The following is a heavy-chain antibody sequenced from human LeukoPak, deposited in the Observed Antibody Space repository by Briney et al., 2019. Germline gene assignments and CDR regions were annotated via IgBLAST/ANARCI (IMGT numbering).Heavy chain of an antibody. CDR2: ISAGGDTP. V-gene: IGHV3-23*01. CDR1: GFTFSSYA. Sequence: GGSLRLSCAASGFTFSSYAMNWVRQAPGKGLEWVSAISAGGDTPYYADSAKGRFTISRDNSKNTVYLQMNSLRAGDTAVYYCAKRRYCSGISCHDFDYWGQGTLVTVSS. J-gene: IGHJ4*02. CDR3: AKRRYCSGISCHDFDY. D-gene: IGHD2-2*01.